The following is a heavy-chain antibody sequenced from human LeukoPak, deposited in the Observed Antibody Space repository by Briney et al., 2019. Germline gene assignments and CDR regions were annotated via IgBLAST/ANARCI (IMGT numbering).Heavy chain of an antibody. CDR1: GYTFTSYG. V-gene: IGHV1-18*01. CDR3: ARELYCSSTSCYLIDY. D-gene: IGHD2-2*01. J-gene: IGHJ4*02. Sequence: ASVKVSCQASGYTFTSYGISWVRQAPGQGLEWMGWISAYNGNTNYAQKLQGRVTMTTDTSTSTAYMELRSLRSDDTAVYYCARELYCSSTSCYLIDYWGQGTLVIISS. CDR2: ISAYNGNT.